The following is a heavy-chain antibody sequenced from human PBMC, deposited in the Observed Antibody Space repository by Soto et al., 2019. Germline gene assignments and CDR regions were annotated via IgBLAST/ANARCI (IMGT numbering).Heavy chain of an antibody. CDR3: ARCTASCYNGFDY. V-gene: IGHV1-18*04. D-gene: IGHD2-2*02. CDR2: ISTSNGHT. CDR1: GYTFSSYA. Sequence: QVQLVQSGAEVKKPGASVKVSCKASGYTFSSYAISWVRQAPGQGLEWMGWISTSNGHTNYAQKFQGRVTMTTETSTSTAYMELRSLRSDDTAVYYCARCTASCYNGFDYWGQGTLVTVSS. J-gene: IGHJ4*02.